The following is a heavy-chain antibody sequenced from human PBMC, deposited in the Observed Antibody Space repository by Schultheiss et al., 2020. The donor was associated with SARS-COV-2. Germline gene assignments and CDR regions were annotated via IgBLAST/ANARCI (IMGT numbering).Heavy chain of an antibody. J-gene: IGHJ4*02. Sequence: GGSLRLSCAASGFTFSSYGMHWVRQAPGKGLEWVAVISYDGSNKYYADSVKGRFTISRDNAKNSLYLQMNSLRAEDTAVYYCARDRVTYYFDYWGQGTLVTVSS. V-gene: IGHV3-30*03. CDR3: ARDRVTYYFDY. CDR1: GFTFSSYG. CDR2: ISYDGSNK. D-gene: IGHD4-23*01.